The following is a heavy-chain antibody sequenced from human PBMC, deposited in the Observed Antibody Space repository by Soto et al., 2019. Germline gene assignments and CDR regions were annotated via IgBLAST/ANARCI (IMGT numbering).Heavy chain of an antibody. V-gene: IGHV4-31*03. CDR3: ARVPPTYGMDV. CDR1: GGPISRSGYY. J-gene: IGHJ6*02. Sequence: PSETLSLTCSVSGGPISRSGYYWSWIRQHPGKGLEWIGYVYYSGSTYYKPSLKSRTTISVDTSKNQFSLRLSSVTVADTAVYYCARVPPTYGMDVWRQGTTVTVSS. D-gene: IGHD1-1*01. CDR2: VYYSGST.